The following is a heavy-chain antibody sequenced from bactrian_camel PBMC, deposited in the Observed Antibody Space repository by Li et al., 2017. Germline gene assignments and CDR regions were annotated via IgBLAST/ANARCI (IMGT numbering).Heavy chain of an antibody. D-gene: IGHD6*01. J-gene: IGHJ4*01. CDR1: GFAFGTAD. CDR3: VTSAVVAGPPTAAH. V-gene: IGHV3S40*01. Sequence: VQLVESGGAVVQPGGSLRLSCAASGFAFGTADMNWVRQVPGKGLEWVSRIDRAGGSTHYADSVKGRFTISRDNAKNTVALQMNSLKSEDTALYYCVTSAVVAGPPTAAHWGQATQVTVS. CDR2: IDRAGGST.